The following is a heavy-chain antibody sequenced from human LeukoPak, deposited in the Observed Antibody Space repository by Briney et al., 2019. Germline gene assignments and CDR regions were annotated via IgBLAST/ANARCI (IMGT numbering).Heavy chain of an antibody. CDR3: ARDRATRDGYNQAFYGMDV. V-gene: IGHV1-69*04. Sequence: GSSVKVSCKASGGTFSSYAISWVRQAPGQGLEWMGRIIPIFGIANYAQKFQGRVTITADKSTSTAYMELSSLRSEDTAVYYCARDRATRDGYNQAFYGMDVWGRGTTVTVSS. J-gene: IGHJ6*02. D-gene: IGHD5-24*01. CDR1: GGTFSSYA. CDR2: IIPIFGIA.